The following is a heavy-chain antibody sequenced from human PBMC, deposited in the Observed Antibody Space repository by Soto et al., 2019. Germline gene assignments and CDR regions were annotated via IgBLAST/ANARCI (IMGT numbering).Heavy chain of an antibody. CDR2: IFSNDEK. Sequence: SGPTLVNPTETLTLTCTVSGFSLSNARMGVGWIRQPPGKALEWLAHIFSNDEKSYSTSLKSRLTISKDTSKSQVVLTMTNMDPVDTATYHCARMIGHSSSYYYYYGMDVWGQGTTVTVSS. CDR3: ARMIGHSSSYYYYYGMDV. CDR1: GFSLSNARMG. V-gene: IGHV2-26*01. D-gene: IGHD6-6*01. J-gene: IGHJ6*02.